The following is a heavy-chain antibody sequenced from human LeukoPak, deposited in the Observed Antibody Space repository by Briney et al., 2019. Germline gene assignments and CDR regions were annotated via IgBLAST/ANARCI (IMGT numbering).Heavy chain of an antibody. D-gene: IGHD3-22*01. CDR1: GGTFSSDV. V-gene: IGHV1-69*13. CDR2: IIPMFGTT. J-gene: IGHJ4*02. Sequence: SVKVSCKASGGTFSSDVITWVRQAPGQGLEWMGGIIPMFGTTNYAQKFQGRVTITADESTSTASMELSSLKSEDTAVYYCARDRFDSSGYFSYCFDCWGQGTLVTVSS. CDR3: ARDRFDSSGYFSYCFDC.